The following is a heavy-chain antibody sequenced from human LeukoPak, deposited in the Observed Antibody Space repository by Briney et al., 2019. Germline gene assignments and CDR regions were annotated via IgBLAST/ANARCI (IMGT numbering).Heavy chain of an antibody. J-gene: IGHJ4*02. D-gene: IGHD5-18*01. CDR3: ARLGYLNNYGFASPHTVDY. CDR1: GGSISSSSYY. Sequence: KPSETLSLTCTVSGGSISSSSYYWGWIRQPPGKGLEWIGTIYYSGSTYYNPSLKSRVTISVDTSKNQFSLKLTSVTAADTAVYYCARLGYLNNYGFASPHTVDYWGQGTLVTVSS. CDR2: IYYSGST. V-gene: IGHV4-39*01.